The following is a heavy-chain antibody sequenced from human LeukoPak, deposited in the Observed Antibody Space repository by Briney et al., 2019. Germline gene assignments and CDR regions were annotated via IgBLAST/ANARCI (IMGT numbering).Heavy chain of an antibody. J-gene: IGHJ5*02. CDR1: GGYISGSY. CDR2: IFYSGST. V-gene: IGHV4-59*01. Sequence: PSEPLSRTCYIPGGYISGSYWSWIPQPAEKGLEWIGYIFYSGSTNYNPSLKSRVTMSVHTSKNQFSLNLSSVTAADTAVYYCARGRTFDPWGQGTLVTVSS. CDR3: ARGRTFDP.